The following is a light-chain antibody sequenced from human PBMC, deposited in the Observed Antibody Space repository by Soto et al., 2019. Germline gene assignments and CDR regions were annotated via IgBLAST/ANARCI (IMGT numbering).Light chain of an antibody. V-gene: IGKV2-28*01. CDR3: MQALQTPLT. CDR1: QSLLYVNGYNY. J-gene: IGKJ5*01. CDR2: LGS. Sequence: DIVMTQSPLSLPVTPGEPASISCRSSQSLLYVNGYNYLNWYLQKPGQSPQVLIYLGSNRASGVPDRFSGSASGTDFTLKISRVEAEDVGVYYCMQALQTPLTFGQGTRLEIK.